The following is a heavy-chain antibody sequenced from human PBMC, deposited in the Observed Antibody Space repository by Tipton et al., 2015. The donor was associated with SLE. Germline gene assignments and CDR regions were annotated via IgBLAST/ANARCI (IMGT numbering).Heavy chain of an antibody. J-gene: IGHJ4*02. V-gene: IGHV4-38-2*02. D-gene: IGHD3-22*01. CDR1: GFSISTGYY. CDR3: ARDYYDSRGYTLFDY. CDR2: IYHTGST. Sequence: TLSLTCTVSGFSISTGYYWGWIRRPPGKGLEWIGNIYHTGSTYYNPSLKSRVTISLDTSENQFSLRLSSVTAADTAVYYCARDYYDSRGYTLFDYWGQGALVTVSS.